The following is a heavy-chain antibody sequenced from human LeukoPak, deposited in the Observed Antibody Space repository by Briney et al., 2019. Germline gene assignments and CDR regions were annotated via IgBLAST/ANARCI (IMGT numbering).Heavy chain of an antibody. V-gene: IGHV3-43*02. CDR3: AKGAGYLGSYSMDV. J-gene: IGHJ6*02. CDR1: GFTFDDCA. CDR2: ISGDGGST. D-gene: IGHD3-16*01. Sequence: GGSLRLSCAASGFTFDDCAMHWVRQAPGKGLEWVSLISGDGGSTYYADSVKGRFTISRDNSKNSLYLQMNSLRTEDTALYYCAKGAGYLGSYSMDVWGQGTTVTVSS.